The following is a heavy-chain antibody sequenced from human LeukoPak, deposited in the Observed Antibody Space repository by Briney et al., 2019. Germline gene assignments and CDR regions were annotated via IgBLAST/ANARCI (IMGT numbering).Heavy chain of an antibody. CDR2: INANGGGT. V-gene: IGHV1-46*01. D-gene: IGHD1-26*01. CDR1: GYIFVDYF. J-gene: IGHJ4*02. Sequence: ASVKVSCKTPGYIFVDYFLHWVRQAPGQGLEWMGIINANGGGTRYAQMFQGRVTMTRDVSTRTVYMELSSLTSEDTVLYYCARGRAVGEVPLPDYWGRGTLVTVSS. CDR3: ARGRAVGEVPLPDY.